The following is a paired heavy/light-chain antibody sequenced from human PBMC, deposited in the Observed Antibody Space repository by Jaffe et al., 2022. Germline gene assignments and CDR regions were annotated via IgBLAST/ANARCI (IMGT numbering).Heavy chain of an antibody. J-gene: IGHJ2*01. CDR3: ARDRRLDISVAGTGGFFDL. V-gene: IGHV3-66*02. D-gene: IGHD6-19*01. CDR1: GFTVNTNY. Sequence: EMQLVESGGGLVQPGGSLRLSCAASGFTVNTNYMSWVRQGPGKGLESVSLIYIGGSTYYADSVKGRFTISRDNSKNTLYLQMNSLRPEDTAIYYCARDRRLDISVAGTGGFFDLWGRGTLVTVSS. CDR2: IYIGGST.
Light chain of an antibody. CDR1: QSVLHRSNNKNY. J-gene: IGKJ3*01. CDR3: QQYYSNPPFT. V-gene: IGKV4-1*01. Sequence: DIVMTQSPDSLAVSLGERATINCKSSQSVLHRSNNKNYLAWYQQKPGQPPKLLIYWASTRESGVPGRFSGSGSGTDFTLTISSLQAEDVAVYYCQQYYSNPPFTFGPGTKVDIK. CDR2: WAS.